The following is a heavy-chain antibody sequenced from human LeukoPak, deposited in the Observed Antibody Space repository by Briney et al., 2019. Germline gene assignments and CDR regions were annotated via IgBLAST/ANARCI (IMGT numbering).Heavy chain of an antibody. CDR1: GYTFTSYY. J-gene: IGHJ4*02. Sequence: ASVKVSCKASGYTFTSYYVHWVRQAPGQGLEWMGIINPSGGSTSYAQKFQGRVTMTRDTSTSTVYMELSSLRSEDTAVYYCASSHCSGGSCYSSEGDSHDYWGQGTLVTVSS. D-gene: IGHD2-15*01. V-gene: IGHV1-46*01. CDR3: ASSHCSGGSCYSSEGDSHDY. CDR2: INPSGGST.